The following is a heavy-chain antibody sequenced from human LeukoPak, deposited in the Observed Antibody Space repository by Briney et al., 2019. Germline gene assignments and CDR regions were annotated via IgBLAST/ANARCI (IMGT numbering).Heavy chain of an antibody. Sequence: PETLSLTCAVYGGSFSGYYWSWIRQPPGKGLEWIGEINHSGSTNYNPSLKSRVTISVDTSKNQFSLKLSSVTAADTAVYYCARGRSILAYWGQGTLVTVSS. CDR1: GGSFSGYY. V-gene: IGHV4-34*01. CDR3: ARGRSILAY. J-gene: IGHJ4*02. D-gene: IGHD2-15*01. CDR2: INHSGST.